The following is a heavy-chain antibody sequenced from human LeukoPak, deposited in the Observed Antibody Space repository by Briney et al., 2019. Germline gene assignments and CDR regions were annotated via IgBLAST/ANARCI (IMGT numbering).Heavy chain of an antibody. CDR3: ARDGEMATTNDAFDI. CDR1: GYTFTSYG. J-gene: IGHJ3*02. V-gene: IGHV1-18*01. CDR2: ISAYNANT. Sequence: ASVKVSCKASGYTFTSYGISWVRQAPGQGLEWMGWISAYNANTNYAQKLQGRVTMPTDTSTSTAYMELRSLRSDDTAVYYCARDGEMATTNDAFDIWGQGTMVTVSS. D-gene: IGHD5-24*01.